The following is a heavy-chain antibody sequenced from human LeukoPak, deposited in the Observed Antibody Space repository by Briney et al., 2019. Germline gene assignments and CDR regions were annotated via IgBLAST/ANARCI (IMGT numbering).Heavy chain of an antibody. CDR1: GGSISSYY. Sequence: SETLSLTCTVSGGSISSYYWSWIRQPPGKGLEWIGYVYYTGSTNYNPSLKSRVTISLHTSENQFSLELSSVTAADTAVYYCARARYVNSFYAFDIWGQGTLVTVSS. CDR2: VYYTGST. V-gene: IGHV4-59*01. CDR3: ARARYVNSFYAFDI. D-gene: IGHD3-9*01. J-gene: IGHJ3*02.